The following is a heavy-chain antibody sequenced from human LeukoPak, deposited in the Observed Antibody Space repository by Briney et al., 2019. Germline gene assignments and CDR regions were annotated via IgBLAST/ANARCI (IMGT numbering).Heavy chain of an antibody. CDR1: GYTFSTYW. V-gene: IGHV3-9*03. CDR3: ARGNGYSTSGYVDY. Sequence: PGGSLRLSCAASGYTFSTYWMNWVRQAPGKGLEWVSGISWNSGSIVYADSVKGRFTISRDRTKNSLYLQMNSLRAEDMALYYCARGNGYSTSGYVDYWGQGTLVTVSS. J-gene: IGHJ4*02. CDR2: ISWNSGSI. D-gene: IGHD6-13*01.